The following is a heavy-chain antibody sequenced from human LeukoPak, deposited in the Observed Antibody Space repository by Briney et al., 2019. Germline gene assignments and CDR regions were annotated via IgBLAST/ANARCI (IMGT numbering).Heavy chain of an antibody. CDR1: GFTLSSYS. CDR2: ISSSNI. V-gene: IGHV3-21*05. D-gene: IGHD3-10*02. J-gene: IGHJ6*04. Sequence: GGSLRLSCAVSGFTLSSYSMNWVRQAPGKGLEWLSHISSSNIYYADSVKGRFTISRDNAKNSLYLQMNSLRAEDTAVYYCAELGITMIGGVWGKGTTVTISS. CDR3: AELGITMIGGV.